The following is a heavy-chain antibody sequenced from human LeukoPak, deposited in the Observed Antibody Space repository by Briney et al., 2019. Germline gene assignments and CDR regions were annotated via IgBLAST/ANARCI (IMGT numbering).Heavy chain of an antibody. Sequence: PSETLSLTCAVYGGSFSGYYWSWIRQPPGKGLEWIGEINHSGSTNYNPSLKSRVTISVDTSKNQFFLKLSSVTAADTAVYYCARGPRIAAARLKYNWFDPWGQGTLVTVSS. CDR2: INHSGST. CDR1: GGSFSGYY. CDR3: ARGPRIAAARLKYNWFDP. D-gene: IGHD6-13*01. V-gene: IGHV4-34*01. J-gene: IGHJ5*02.